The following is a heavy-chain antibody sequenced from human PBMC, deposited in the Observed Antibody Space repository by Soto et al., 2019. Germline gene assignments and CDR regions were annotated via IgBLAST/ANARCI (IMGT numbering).Heavy chain of an antibody. CDR2: INGDGKTT. D-gene: IGHD3-10*01. Sequence: EVQLVESGGGLVQPGGSLRLSCTASGLTFNNYWMHWVRQAPGKGPVWVSRINGDGKTTTYADSVRGRFTISRDNAKNTVYLQMNSLRAEDTAVYYCAGGDYAGAGTFYLTDPWGQGSLVTVSS. V-gene: IGHV3-74*01. J-gene: IGHJ5*02. CDR3: AGGDYAGAGTFYLTDP. CDR1: GLTFNNYW.